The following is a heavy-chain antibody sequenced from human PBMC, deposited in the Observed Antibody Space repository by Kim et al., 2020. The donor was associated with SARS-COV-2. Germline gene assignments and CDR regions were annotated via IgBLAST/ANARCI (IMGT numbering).Heavy chain of an antibody. CDR2: IRYDGRYK. J-gene: IGHJ6*04. Sequence: GGSLRLSCIASGFTFSTYGMHWVRQAPGKGLEWVAVIRYDGRYKYYGDSVKGRFTISRENSKNTVYLQMNSLRAEDTALYYCARARGIVGVYYYYGMDVWGEGSTVFVSS. CDR3: ARARGIVGVYYYYGMDV. D-gene: IGHD3-22*01. CDR1: GFTFSTYG. V-gene: IGHV3-33*01.